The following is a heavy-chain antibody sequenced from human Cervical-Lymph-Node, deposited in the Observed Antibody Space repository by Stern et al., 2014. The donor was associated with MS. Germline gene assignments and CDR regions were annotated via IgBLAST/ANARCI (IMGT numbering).Heavy chain of an antibody. V-gene: IGHV4-59*01. D-gene: IGHD5-18*01. CDR2: IYYSGST. CDR1: GGSISSYY. Sequence: VQLEESGPGLVKPSETLSLTCTVSGGSISSYYWSWIRQPPGKGLEWIGYIYYSGSTNYNPSLKSRVTISVDTSKNQFSLKLSSVTAADTAVYYCARGQYSYGFDYYYYGMDVWGQGTTVTVSS. CDR3: ARGQYSYGFDYYYYGMDV. J-gene: IGHJ6*02.